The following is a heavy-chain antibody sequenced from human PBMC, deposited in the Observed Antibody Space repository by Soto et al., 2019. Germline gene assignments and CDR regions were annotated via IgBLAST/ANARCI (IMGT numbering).Heavy chain of an antibody. Sequence: ASVKVSCKASGYTFTGYYMHWVRQAPGQGLEWMGWINPNSGGTNYAQKLQGWVTMTRDTSISTAYMELSRLRSDDTAVYYCAREQLVHYYYYGMDVWGQGTTVTVSS. D-gene: IGHD6-6*01. V-gene: IGHV1-2*04. CDR2: INPNSGGT. J-gene: IGHJ6*02. CDR3: AREQLVHYYYYGMDV. CDR1: GYTFTGYY.